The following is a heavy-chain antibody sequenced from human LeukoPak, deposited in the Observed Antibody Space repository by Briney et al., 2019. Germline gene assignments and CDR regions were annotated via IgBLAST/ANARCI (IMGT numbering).Heavy chain of an antibody. CDR3: ASRKKGIVVVPAAIGYYYYGMDV. CDR1: GGSISSGGYS. V-gene: IGHV4-34*01. J-gene: IGHJ6*02. CDR2: INHSGST. D-gene: IGHD2-2*02. Sequence: KPSETLSLTCAVSGGSISSGGYSWSWIRQPPGKGLEWIGEINHSGSTNYNPSLKSRVTISVDTSKNQFSLKLSSVTAADTAVYYCASRKKGIVVVPAAIGYYYYGMDVWGQGTTVTVSS.